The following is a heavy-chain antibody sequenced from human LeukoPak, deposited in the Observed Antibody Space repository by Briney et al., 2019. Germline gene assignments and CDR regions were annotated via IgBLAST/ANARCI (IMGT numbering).Heavy chain of an antibody. J-gene: IGHJ2*01. CDR3: ARGEQLPYNWYFDL. CDR1: GGSFSGYY. Sequence: SETLSLTCAVYGGSFSGYYWSWIRQPPGKGLEWIGYIYYSGSTYYNPSLKSRVTISVDTSKNQFSLKLSSVTAADTAVYYCARGEQLPYNWYFDLWGRGTLVTVSS. D-gene: IGHD1/OR15-1a*01. V-gene: IGHV4-30-4*08. CDR2: IYYSGST.